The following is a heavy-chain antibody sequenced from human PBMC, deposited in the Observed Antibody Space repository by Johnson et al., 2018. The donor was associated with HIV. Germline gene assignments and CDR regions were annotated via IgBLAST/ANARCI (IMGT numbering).Heavy chain of an antibody. Sequence: VQLVESGGGVVRPGGSLRVSCAASGFTFDDYGMSWVRQAPGKGLEWVSGINWNGGSTGYADSVKGRFIISRDNAKNSLYLQMNTLRAEDTALYYCARGNDYSNYGAFDIWGQGTMVTVSS. CDR2: INWNGGST. D-gene: IGHD4-11*01. V-gene: IGHV3-20*04. CDR3: ARGNDYSNYGAFDI. J-gene: IGHJ3*02. CDR1: GFTFDDYG.